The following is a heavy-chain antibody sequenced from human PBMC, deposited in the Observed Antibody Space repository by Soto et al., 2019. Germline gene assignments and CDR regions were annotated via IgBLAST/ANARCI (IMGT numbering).Heavy chain of an antibody. CDR3: TTGTYYYDSSGYYYFDY. CDR2: IKSKTDGGTT. J-gene: IGHJ4*02. Sequence: GGSLRLSCAASGFTFSNAWMSWVRQAPGKGLEWVGRIKSKTDGGTTDYAAPVKGRVTISRDDSKNTLYLQMNSLKTEDTAVYYCTTGTYYYDSSGYYYFDYWGQGTLVTVSS. V-gene: IGHV3-15*01. D-gene: IGHD3-22*01. CDR1: GFTFSNAW.